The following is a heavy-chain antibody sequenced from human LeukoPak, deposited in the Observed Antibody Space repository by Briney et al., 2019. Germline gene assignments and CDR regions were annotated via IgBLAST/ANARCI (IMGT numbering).Heavy chain of an antibody. V-gene: IGHV4-59*01. D-gene: IGHD3-3*01. CDR3: AREKAFAPRITIFGVVDYWYFDL. CDR2: IYYSGST. J-gene: IGHJ2*01. Sequence: SETLSLTCTVSGGSISSYYWSWIRQPPGKGLEWIGYIYYSGSTNYNPSLKSRVTISVDTSKNQFSLKLSSVTAADTAVYYCAREKAFAPRITIFGVVDYWYFDLWGRGTQVTVSS. CDR1: GGSISSYY.